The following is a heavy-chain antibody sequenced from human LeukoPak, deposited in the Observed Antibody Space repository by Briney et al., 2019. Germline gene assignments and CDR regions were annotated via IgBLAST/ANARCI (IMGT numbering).Heavy chain of an antibody. CDR3: ARAGLSSGYYYTDFDY. CDR1: GFTFSSYA. D-gene: IGHD3-22*01. CDR2: ISYDGSNK. J-gene: IGHJ4*02. Sequence: GGSLRLSCAASGFTFSSYAMHWVRQAPGKGLEWVAVISYDGSNKYYADSVKGRFTISRDNSKNTLYLQMNSLRAEDTAVYYCARAGLSSGYYYTDFDYWGQGTLVTVSS. V-gene: IGHV3-30-3*01.